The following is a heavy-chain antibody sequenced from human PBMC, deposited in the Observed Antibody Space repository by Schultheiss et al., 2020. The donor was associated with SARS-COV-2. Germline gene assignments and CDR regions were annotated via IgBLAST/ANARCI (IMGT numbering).Heavy chain of an antibody. V-gene: IGHV3-23*01. CDR3: ARFWSGPYYYGMDV. J-gene: IGHJ6*02. Sequence: GGSLRLSCAASGFTFSTYPMSWVRQTPGKGLEWVSDISGSGGSTYYADSVKGRFAISRDNSKSTLYLQMSSLRAEDTAVYYCARFWSGPYYYGMDVWGQGTTVTVSS. D-gene: IGHD3-3*01. CDR1: GFTFSTYP. CDR2: ISGSGGST.